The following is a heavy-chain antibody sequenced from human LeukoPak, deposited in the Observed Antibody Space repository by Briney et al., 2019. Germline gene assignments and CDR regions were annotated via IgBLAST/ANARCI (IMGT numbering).Heavy chain of an antibody. CDR1: GFTFEDYG. CDR3: ARRYCSGGSCYSVDFDY. Sequence: PGGSLRLSCAASGFTFEDYGFTWIRQAPGKGLEWVSYISSSGSTIYYADSVKGRFTISRDNAKNSLYLQMNSLRAEDTAVYYCARRYCSGGSCYSVDFDYWGQGTLVTVSS. J-gene: IGHJ4*02. CDR2: ISSSGSTI. V-gene: IGHV3-11*04. D-gene: IGHD2-15*01.